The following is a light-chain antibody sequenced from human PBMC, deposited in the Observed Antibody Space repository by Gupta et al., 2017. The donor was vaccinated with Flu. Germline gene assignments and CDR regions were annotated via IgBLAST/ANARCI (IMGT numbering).Light chain of an antibody. CDR2: GYS. Sequence: TSCAVGSSAVGIDNVYCDHQPPVPAPKLLMYGYSMRRSGVPESFSGSKYGTTATLTITGLQAEDEADYYCTADDDTRNLVVFGGGTKLTVL. V-gene: IGLV1-44*01. CDR3: TADDDTRNLVV. J-gene: IGLJ2*01. CDR1: SSAVGIDN.